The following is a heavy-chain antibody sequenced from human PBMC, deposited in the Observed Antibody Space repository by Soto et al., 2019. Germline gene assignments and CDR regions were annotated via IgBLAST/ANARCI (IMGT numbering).Heavy chain of an antibody. CDR2: ISYDGRNK. Sequence: PGGSLRLSCAASGFTFSSYGMHWVRQAPGKGLEWVAVISYDGRNKYYADSVKGRFTISRDNSKNTLYLQIDSLRAEDTAVYYCARSTNGWSSADYVNDWGQGTQVTVSS. D-gene: IGHD6-19*01. V-gene: IGHV3-30*03. CDR1: GFTFSSYG. CDR3: ARSTNGWSSADYVND. J-gene: IGHJ4*02.